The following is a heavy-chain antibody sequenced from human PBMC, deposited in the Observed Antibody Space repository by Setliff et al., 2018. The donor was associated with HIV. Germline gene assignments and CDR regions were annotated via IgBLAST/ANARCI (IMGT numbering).Heavy chain of an antibody. Sequence: PGGSLRLSCAASGFNVTINDMSWVRQAPGRGLEWVSTISNSGGGSTYYADSVKGRFTISRDNSKNTLYLQMNSLRAEDTAVYYCANFGGNSIAAPLDYWGQGTLVTVSS. CDR2: ISNSGGGST. V-gene: IGHV3-23*01. CDR3: ANFGGNSIAAPLDY. CDR1: GFNVTIND. J-gene: IGHJ4*02. D-gene: IGHD6-6*01.